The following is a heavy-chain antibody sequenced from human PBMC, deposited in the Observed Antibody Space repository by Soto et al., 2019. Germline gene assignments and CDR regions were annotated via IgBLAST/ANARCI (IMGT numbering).Heavy chain of an antibody. D-gene: IGHD3-3*01. J-gene: IGHJ6*02. V-gene: IGHV1-58*01. CDR3: AAVGPLFGVVIRSYGMDV. Sequence: SVEVSCKASGFTFTSSAVQWVRQARGQRLEWIGWIVVGSGNTNYAQKFQERVTITRDMSTSTAYMELSSLRSEDTAVYYCAAVGPLFGVVIRSYGMDVWGQGTTVTVS. CDR2: IVVGSGNT. CDR1: GFTFTSSA.